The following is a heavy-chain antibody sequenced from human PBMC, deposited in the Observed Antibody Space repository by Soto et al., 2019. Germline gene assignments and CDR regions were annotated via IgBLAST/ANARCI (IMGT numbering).Heavy chain of an antibody. V-gene: IGHV4-31*03. J-gene: IGHJ4*02. Sequence: SETLSLTCTVSGGSISSGGYYWSWIRQHPGKGLEWIGYIYYSGSTYYNPSLKSRVTISVDTSKNQFSLKLSSVTAADTAVYYCARYDYVWRSYRFDYWGQGTLVTVSS. CDR1: GGSISSGGYY. D-gene: IGHD3-16*02. CDR2: IYYSGST. CDR3: ARYDYVWRSYRFDY.